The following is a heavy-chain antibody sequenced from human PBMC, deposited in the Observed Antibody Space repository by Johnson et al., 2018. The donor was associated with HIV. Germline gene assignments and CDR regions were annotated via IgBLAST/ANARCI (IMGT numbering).Heavy chain of an antibody. CDR2: IKQDGSEK. J-gene: IGHJ3*02. CDR1: GFTFSSYW. V-gene: IGHV3-7*01. CDR3: AKSPLVRLRECAVDI. Sequence: VQLVESGGGLVQPGGSLRLSCAASGFTFSSYWMSWVRQAPGKGLEWVANIKQDGSEKYYVDSVKGRFTISRDNSKNTLYLQMNSLRAEDTAVYYCAKSPLVRLRECAVDIWGQGTMVTVSS. D-gene: IGHD2-21*01.